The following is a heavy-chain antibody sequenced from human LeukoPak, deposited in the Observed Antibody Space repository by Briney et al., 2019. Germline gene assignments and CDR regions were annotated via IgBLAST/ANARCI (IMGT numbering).Heavy chain of an antibody. CDR3: ARSYYDILTGYSRRELDY. D-gene: IGHD3-9*01. V-gene: IGHV3-53*01. CDR1: GFTVSSSY. CDR2: IYSGGST. Sequence: PGGSLRLSCAASGFTVSSSYMSWVRQAPGKGLEWVSVIYSGGSTYDADSVKGRFIISRDDSKNTVFLQMNRLRVEDTAMYYCARSYYDILTGYSRRELDYWGQGTLVTVSS. J-gene: IGHJ4*02.